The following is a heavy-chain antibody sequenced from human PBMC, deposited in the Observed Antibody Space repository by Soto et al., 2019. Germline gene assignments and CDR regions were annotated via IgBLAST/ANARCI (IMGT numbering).Heavy chain of an antibody. D-gene: IGHD3-10*01. CDR3: TRAGSDPGNFYISNYYAMDV. CDR2: IYSGGDT. Sequence: PGGSLRLSCAVSGFSVSSDYMSWVRQAPRKGLEWVSLIYSGGDTYYADSVKGRFTISRDISSNTIYLHMTSLRADDTAIYYCTRAGSDPGNFYISNYYAMDVWGRGTTVTVSS. J-gene: IGHJ6*02. CDR1: GFSVSSDY. V-gene: IGHV3-53*01.